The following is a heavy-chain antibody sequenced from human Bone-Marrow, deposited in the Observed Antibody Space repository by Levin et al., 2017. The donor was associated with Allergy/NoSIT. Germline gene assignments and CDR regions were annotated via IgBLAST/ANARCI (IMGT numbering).Heavy chain of an antibody. J-gene: IGHJ4*02. D-gene: IGHD1-1*01. CDR2: IYHDGGT. V-gene: IGHV4-31*03. Sequence: SQTLSLTCTVSGGSITSGGYYWTWIRQHPGKGLEWIGYIYHDGGTYYNPSLKSRVLISMDMSRNQFSLKVSSVTAADTAVYYCARELIQRGFDYWGQGTLVTVSS. CDR3: ARELIQRGFDY. CDR1: GGSITSGGYY.